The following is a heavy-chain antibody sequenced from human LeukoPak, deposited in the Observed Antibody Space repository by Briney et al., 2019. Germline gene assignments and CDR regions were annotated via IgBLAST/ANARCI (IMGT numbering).Heavy chain of an antibody. CDR2: MNPNSGNT. CDR1: GYTFTSFD. V-gene: IGHV1-8*01. Sequence: ASVKVSCKASGYTFTSFDINWVRQATGQGLEWMGWMNPNSGNTGYAQKFQGRVTMTSNTSINTAYMELTSLRSEDTAVYYCASEPAGHWGQGTLVTVSS. CDR3: ASEPAGH. J-gene: IGHJ4*02.